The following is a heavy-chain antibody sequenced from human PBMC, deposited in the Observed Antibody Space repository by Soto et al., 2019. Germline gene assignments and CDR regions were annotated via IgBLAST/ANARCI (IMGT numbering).Heavy chain of an antibody. CDR3: ARDDGGSAAGYYYGMDV. J-gene: IGHJ6*02. CDR1: GGSISSGGYY. CDR2: IYYSGST. V-gene: IGHV4-31*03. D-gene: IGHD6-13*01. Sequence: SETLSLTCTVSGGSISSGGYYWSWIRQHPGKGLEWIGYIYYSGSTYYNPSLKSRVTISVDTSKNQFSLKLSSVTAADTAVYYCARDDGGSAAGYYYGMDVWGQGTTVTVSS.